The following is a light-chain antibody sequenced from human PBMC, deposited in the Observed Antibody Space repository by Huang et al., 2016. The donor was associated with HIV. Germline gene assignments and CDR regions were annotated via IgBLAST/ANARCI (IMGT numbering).Light chain of an antibody. J-gene: IGKJ5*01. V-gene: IGKV3-20*01. CDR3: QQYGSSPPVT. CDR1: QHVTNSY. Sequence: EIVLTQSPGTLSLSPGERAALSCRASQHVTNSYLAWYQQKPGQAPRLLIYGASRRATGIPDRFSCSGSGTDFTLTISRLEPEDFAVYYCQQYGSSPPVTCGQGTRLEMK. CDR2: GAS.